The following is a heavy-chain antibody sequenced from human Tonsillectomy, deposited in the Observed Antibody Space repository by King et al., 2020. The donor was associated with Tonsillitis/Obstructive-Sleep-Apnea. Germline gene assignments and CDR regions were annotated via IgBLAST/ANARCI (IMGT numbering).Heavy chain of an antibody. Sequence: QLVQSGAEVKKPGSSVKVSCKTSGGTFSSYVISWVRQAPGHGLEWMGGFIPLFGTANYAQKFQGRVTITADESTTTAYLDLSSLRYEDTAVYYCARGYCNGTSCDLAYGGQGTLVTVSS. V-gene: IGHV1-69*01. CDR1: GGTFSSYV. D-gene: IGHD2-2*01. J-gene: IGHJ4*02. CDR3: ARGYCNGTSCDLAY. CDR2: FIPLFGTA.